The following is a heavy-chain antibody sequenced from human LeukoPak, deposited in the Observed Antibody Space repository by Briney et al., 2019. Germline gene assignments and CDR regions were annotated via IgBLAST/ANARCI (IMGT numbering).Heavy chain of an antibody. D-gene: IGHD1-26*01. CDR3: ARSVGAQNYYYYMDV. J-gene: IGHJ6*03. CDR2: ISAYNGNT. CDR1: GYTFTSYG. Sequence: ASVNVSCKASGYTFTSYGISWVRQAPGQGLEWMGWISAYNGNTNYAQKLQGRVTMTTDTSTSTAYMELRSLRSDDTAVYYCARSVGAQNYYYYMDVWGKGTTVTVSS. V-gene: IGHV1-18*01.